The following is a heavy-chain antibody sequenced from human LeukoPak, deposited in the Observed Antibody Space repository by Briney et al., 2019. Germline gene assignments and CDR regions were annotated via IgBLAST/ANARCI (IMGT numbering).Heavy chain of an antibody. CDR2: IIPIFGTA. D-gene: IGHD5-18*01. CDR1: GYTFTSYG. Sequence: SVKVSCKASGYTFTSYGISWVRQAPGQGLEWMGRIIPIFGTANYAQKFQGRVTITTDESTSTAYMELSSLRSEDTAVYYCAVGGYSYGHFDYWGQGTLVTVSS. V-gene: IGHV1-69*05. J-gene: IGHJ4*02. CDR3: AVGGYSYGHFDY.